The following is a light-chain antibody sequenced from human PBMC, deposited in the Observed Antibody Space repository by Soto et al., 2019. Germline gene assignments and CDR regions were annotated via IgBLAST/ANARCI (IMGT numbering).Light chain of an antibody. J-gene: IGKJ3*01. V-gene: IGKV3-20*01. CDR3: HQYGSSPFA. CDR2: GAS. Sequence: EIVVTQSPGTLSLSPGEGTTLACRASQSVGSNYFAWYQQKHGQAPRLLIYGASNRATGIPDRFSGSGSGTYFSLTISRLEPEDFAVYYCHQYGSSPFAFGPGTIVDIK. CDR1: QSVGSNY.